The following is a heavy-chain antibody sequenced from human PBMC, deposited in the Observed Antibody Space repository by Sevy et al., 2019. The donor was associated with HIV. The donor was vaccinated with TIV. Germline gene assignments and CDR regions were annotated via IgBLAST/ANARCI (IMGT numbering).Heavy chain of an antibody. Sequence: GGSLRLSCAASGFSFSSYAMSWVRQAPGKGLEWVASISSGSRNIYYADSLKGRFTISRDNAKNSLYLQMNSVRAEDTTIYYCARGLHDHDSFDHWGQGTLVTVSS. CDR2: ISSGSRNI. CDR1: GFSFSSYA. D-gene: IGHD3-3*01. V-gene: IGHV3-21*01. CDR3: ARGLHDHDSFDH. J-gene: IGHJ4*02.